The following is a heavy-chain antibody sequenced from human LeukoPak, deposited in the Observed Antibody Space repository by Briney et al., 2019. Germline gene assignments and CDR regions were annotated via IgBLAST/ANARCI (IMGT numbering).Heavy chain of an antibody. CDR3: ARVGYQPLLFGS. Sequence: ASVKVSCKASGYTFTSYGISWVRQAPGQGLEWMGWISAYNGDTNYVQKLQGRVTMTTDTSTSTAYMELRSLRSDDTAVYYCARVGYQPLLFGSWGQGTLVTVSS. D-gene: IGHD2-2*01. V-gene: IGHV1-18*01. J-gene: IGHJ4*02. CDR1: GYTFTSYG. CDR2: ISAYNGDT.